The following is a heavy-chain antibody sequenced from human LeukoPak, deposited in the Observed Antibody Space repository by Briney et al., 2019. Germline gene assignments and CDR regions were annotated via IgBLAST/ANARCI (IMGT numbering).Heavy chain of an antibody. J-gene: IGHJ5*02. D-gene: IGHD1-1*01. Sequence: ASVTVSCMASGYTPTGYYMGWVRPAPGQGLGWVGWINPNSGGTNYAQKFQGRVTRTRDTSISTAYIELSRLRSNDTAVYYGARDRPRTEGDWFHPWGQGTMVTVSS. V-gene: IGHV1-2*02. CDR2: INPNSGGT. CDR1: GYTPTGYY. CDR3: ARDRPRTEGDWFHP.